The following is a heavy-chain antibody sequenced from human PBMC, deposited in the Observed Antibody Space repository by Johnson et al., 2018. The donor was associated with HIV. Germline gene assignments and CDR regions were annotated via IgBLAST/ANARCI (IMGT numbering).Heavy chain of an antibody. J-gene: IGHJ3*02. Sequence: VQLVESGGGVVQPGGSLRLSCAASGFSFSSYWMTWVRQAPGKGLEWVANINQDGRDRYYVASVQGRFTISRDNSKNTLYLQMNSLRAEDTAVYYCAKSDVVVIPEGAFDIWGQGTMVTVSS. CDR3: AKSDVVVIPEGAFDI. V-gene: IGHV3-7*02. CDR1: GFSFSSYW. CDR2: INQDGRDR. D-gene: IGHD2-21*01.